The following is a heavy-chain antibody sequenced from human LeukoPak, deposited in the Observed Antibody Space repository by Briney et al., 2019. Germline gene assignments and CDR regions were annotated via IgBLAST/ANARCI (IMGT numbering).Heavy chain of an antibody. CDR2: ISSGGSTI. CDR1: GFTFSDYY. Sequence: GGSLRLSCAASGFTFSDYYMSWIRQAPGKGLEGVSYISSGGSTIYYADSVKGGVTMSRHNDKNSLYLQMNRLRAEDTAIYYCASRSTYTYGRTGYFDYWGQGPLVTVSS. V-gene: IGHV3-11*01. CDR3: ASRSTYTYGRTGYFDY. J-gene: IGHJ4*02. D-gene: IGHD5-18*01.